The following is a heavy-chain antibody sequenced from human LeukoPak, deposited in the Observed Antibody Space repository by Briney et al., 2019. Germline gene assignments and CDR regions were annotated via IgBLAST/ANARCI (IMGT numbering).Heavy chain of an antibody. CDR3: ARPKGYCTNGVCPFDY. J-gene: IGHJ4*02. CDR2: IYPGDSDT. D-gene: IGHD2-8*01. V-gene: IGHV5-51*01. Sequence: GESLKISCEGSGYSFSNYWIGWVRQMPGKGLEWMGIIYPGDSDTRYSPSFQGQVTISADKSISTAYLQWSSLKASDTAMYYCARPKGYCTNGVCPFDYWGQGTLVTVSS. CDR1: GYSFSNYW.